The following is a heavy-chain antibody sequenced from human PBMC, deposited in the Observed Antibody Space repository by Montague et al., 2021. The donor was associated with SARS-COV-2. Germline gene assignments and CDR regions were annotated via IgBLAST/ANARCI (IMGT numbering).Heavy chain of an antibody. CDR1: GFTFSSYW. V-gene: IGHV3-7*03. Sequence: SLRLSCAASGFTFSSYWMSWVRQAPGKGLEWVANINQDGSEKYYVDSVKGRFTISRDNAKNSLYLQMNSLRAEETAVYYCARVQRTTGTTRLGTYYYYYYGMDVWGQGTTVTVSS. J-gene: IGHJ6*02. CDR2: INQDGSEK. D-gene: IGHD1-1*01. CDR3: ARVQRTTGTTRLGTYYYYYYGMDV.